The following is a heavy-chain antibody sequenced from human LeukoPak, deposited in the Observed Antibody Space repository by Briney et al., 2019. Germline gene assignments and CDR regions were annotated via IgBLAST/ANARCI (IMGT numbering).Heavy chain of an antibody. Sequence: SETLSLTCTVSGGSISSSSYYWGWIRQPPGKGLEWIGSIYYSGSTYYNPSLKSRVTISVDTSKNQFSLKLSSVTAADTAVYYCARDPATGRSSSWPSAFDIWGQGTMVTVSS. V-gene: IGHV4-39*07. CDR1: GGSISSSSYY. J-gene: IGHJ3*02. D-gene: IGHD6-13*01. CDR3: ARDPATGRSSSWPSAFDI. CDR2: IYYSGST.